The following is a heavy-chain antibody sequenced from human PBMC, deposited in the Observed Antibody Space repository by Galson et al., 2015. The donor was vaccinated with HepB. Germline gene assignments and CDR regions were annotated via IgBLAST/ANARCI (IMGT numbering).Heavy chain of an antibody. D-gene: IGHD2-21*01. Sequence: SLRLSCAAAGFTFSDYYMSWIRQAPGKGLEWVSYISSSGGSRYADSVKGRFTISRDNARNSLHLQMSSLKAADTAVYYCARAACGGDCYGDYMDVWGNGTSVTVS. CDR3: ARAACGGDCYGDYMDV. CDR1: GFTFSDYY. CDR2: ISSSGGSR. V-gene: IGHV3-11*01. J-gene: IGHJ6*03.